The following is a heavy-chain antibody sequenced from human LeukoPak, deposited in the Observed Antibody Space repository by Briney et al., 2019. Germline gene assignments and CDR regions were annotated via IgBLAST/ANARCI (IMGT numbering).Heavy chain of an antibody. J-gene: IGHJ4*02. V-gene: IGHV3-9*01. Sequence: SGGSLRLSCAASGFTFDDYAMHWVRQAPGKGLEWVSGISWNSGSIGYADSVKGRFTISRDNAKNSLYLQMNSLRAEDTAVYYCARESSAWSFLLDNWGQGTRVTVSS. CDR1: GFTFDDYA. D-gene: IGHD6-19*01. CDR2: ISWNSGSI. CDR3: ARESSAWSFLLDN.